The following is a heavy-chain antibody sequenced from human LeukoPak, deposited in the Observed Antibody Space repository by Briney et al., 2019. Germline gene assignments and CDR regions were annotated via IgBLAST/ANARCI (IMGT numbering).Heavy chain of an antibody. D-gene: IGHD1-1*01. Sequence: PGRSLRLSCAASGFTFSSYAMHWVRQAPGKGLEWLSYISGSGGSTYYADSVKGRFTISRDNSKNTLYLQMSSLRAEDTALYFCAKRVATYHFESWGQGTLVTVSS. CDR2: ISGSGGST. V-gene: IGHV3-23*01. J-gene: IGHJ4*02. CDR1: GFTFSSYA. CDR3: AKRVATYHFES.